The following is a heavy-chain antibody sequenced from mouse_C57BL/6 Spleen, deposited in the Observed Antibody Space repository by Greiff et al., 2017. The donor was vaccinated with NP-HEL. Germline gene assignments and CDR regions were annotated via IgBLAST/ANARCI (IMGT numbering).Heavy chain of an antibody. J-gene: IGHJ2*01. CDR1: GYTFTSYW. V-gene: IGHV1-5*01. CDR3: TRTYYYGSSFDFDY. D-gene: IGHD1-1*01. Sequence: EVQLQQSGTVLARPGASVKMSCKTSGYTFTSYWMHWVKQRPGQGLEWIGAIYPGNSDTSYNQKFKGKAKLTAVTSASTAYMELSSLTNEDSAVYYCTRTYYYGSSFDFDYWGQGTTLTVSS. CDR2: IYPGNSDT.